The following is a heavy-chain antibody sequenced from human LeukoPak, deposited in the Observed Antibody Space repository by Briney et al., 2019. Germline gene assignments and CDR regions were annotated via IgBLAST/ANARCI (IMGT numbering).Heavy chain of an antibody. CDR1: GYTFTSYD. CDR2: MNPSSGNT. CDR3: ARAVTTHYYYYGMDV. D-gene: IGHD4-17*01. V-gene: IGHV1-8*01. Sequence: ASVKVSCKASGYTFTSYDINWVRQATGQGLEWMGWMNPSSGNTGYAQKFQGRVTMTRNTSISTAYMELSSLRSEDTAVYYCARAVTTHYYYYGMDVWGQGTTVTVSS. J-gene: IGHJ6*02.